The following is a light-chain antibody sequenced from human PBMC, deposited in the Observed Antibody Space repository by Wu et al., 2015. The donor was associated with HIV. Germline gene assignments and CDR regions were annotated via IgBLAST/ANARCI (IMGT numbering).Light chain of an antibody. V-gene: IGKV1-5*03. CDR3: QQYNRYSWT. Sequence: DIQMTQSPSTLSASVGDRVTITCRASESISNWLAWYQQKKGKAPKLLIYKASSLESGVPSRFSGSGSGTEFTLTISSLQPDDSATYYCQQYNRYSWTFGQGTRVEIK. J-gene: IGKJ1*01. CDR1: ESISNW. CDR2: KAS.